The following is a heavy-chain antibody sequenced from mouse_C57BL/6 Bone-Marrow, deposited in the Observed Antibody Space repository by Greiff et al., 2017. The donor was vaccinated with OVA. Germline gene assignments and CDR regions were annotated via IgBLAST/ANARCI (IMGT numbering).Heavy chain of an antibody. Sequence: EVKLMESGGDLVKPGGSLKLSCAASGFTFSSYGMSWVRQTPDKRLEWVATISSGGSYTYYPDSVKGRFTISRDNAKNTLYLQMSSLKSEDTAMYYCASPYYSNYWFAYWGQGTLVTVSA. J-gene: IGHJ3*01. D-gene: IGHD2-5*01. CDR1: GFTFSSYG. V-gene: IGHV5-6*01. CDR2: ISSGGSYT. CDR3: ASPYYSNYWFAY.